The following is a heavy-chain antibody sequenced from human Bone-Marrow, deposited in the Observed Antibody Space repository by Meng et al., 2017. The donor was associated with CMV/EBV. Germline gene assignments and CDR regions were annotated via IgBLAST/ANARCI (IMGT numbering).Heavy chain of an antibody. J-gene: IGHJ6*02. CDR1: GGSFSGYY. V-gene: IGHV4-34*01. CDR3: ARRSGYYYYYYYGMDV. D-gene: IGHD3-3*01. Sequence: SETLSLTCAVYGGSFSGYYWSWIRQPPGKGLEWIGEINHSGSTNYNPSLKSRVTISVDTSKNQFSLKLSSVTAADTAVYYCARRSGYYYYYYYGMDVWGQGNTVNV. CDR2: INHSGST.